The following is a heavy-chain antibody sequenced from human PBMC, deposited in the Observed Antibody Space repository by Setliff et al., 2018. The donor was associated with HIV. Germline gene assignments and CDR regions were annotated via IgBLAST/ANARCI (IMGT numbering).Heavy chain of an antibody. CDR1: GGSLSGYY. D-gene: IGHD2-8*01. CDR2: INHSGST. V-gene: IGHV4-34*01. CDR3: ATKLCLRCVDY. Sequence: SETLSLTCAVYGGSLSGYYWSWIRQPPGQGLEWIGEINHSGSTNYNPSLKSRVTITVDTFKNQFSLKLTSVAAADTAVYYCATKLCLRCVDYWGQGTPVTVSP. J-gene: IGHJ4*02.